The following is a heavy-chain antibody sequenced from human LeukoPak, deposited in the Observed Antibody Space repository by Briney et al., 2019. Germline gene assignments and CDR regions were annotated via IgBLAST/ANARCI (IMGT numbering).Heavy chain of an antibody. CDR1: GYTFTSYG. V-gene: IGHV1-18*01. CDR3: ARAQYSSSSWWFDP. Sequence: ASVKVSCKASGYTFTSYGISWVRQAPGQGLEWMGWISAYNGNTNYAQKLQGRVTITRNTSISTAYMELSSLRSEDTAVYYCARAQYSSSSWWFDPWGQGTLVAVSS. J-gene: IGHJ5*02. D-gene: IGHD6-6*01. CDR2: ISAYNGNT.